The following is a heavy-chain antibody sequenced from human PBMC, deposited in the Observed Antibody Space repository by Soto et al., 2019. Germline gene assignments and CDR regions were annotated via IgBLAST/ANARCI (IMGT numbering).Heavy chain of an antibody. CDR3: AKSRSDSWNAAYFFDF. V-gene: IGHV3-23*01. CDR2: ISGSGGST. D-gene: IGHD1-1*01. CDR1: GFSFSTYS. J-gene: IGHJ4*02. Sequence: EVQLLESGGGLVQPGGSLRLSCAASGFSFSTYSMSWVRQAPGKGLEWVSGISGSGGSTYYADSVKGRLTISRDNSDKNLYLRIHTLRAEDTAVYYCAKSRSDSWNAAYFFDFWGQGTLVTVSS.